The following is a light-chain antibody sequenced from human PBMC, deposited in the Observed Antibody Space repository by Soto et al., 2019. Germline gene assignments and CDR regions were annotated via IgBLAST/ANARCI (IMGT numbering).Light chain of an antibody. CDR1: SSDVGGYNY. J-gene: IGLJ1*01. CDR2: EVS. V-gene: IGLV2-14*01. CDR3: SSYTSSQYV. Sequence: QSALTQPASVSGSPGQSITISCTGTSSDVGGYNYVSWYQQHPGKAPKLMIYEVSNRPSGVSNRFSGSKSGNTASLTISELQAEDEADYYCSSYTSSQYVFGTGTQLTVL.